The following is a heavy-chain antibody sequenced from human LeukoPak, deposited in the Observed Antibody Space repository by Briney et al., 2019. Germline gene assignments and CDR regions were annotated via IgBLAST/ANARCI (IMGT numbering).Heavy chain of an antibody. V-gene: IGHV3-7*01. CDR2: IKQDGSEK. CDR3: ARDFYYYIDV. CDR1: GFTFSGYW. Sequence: PGGSLRLSCTASGFTFSGYWMTWVRQAPGKRLEWVANIKQDGSEKHYEDSVRGRFTISRENAKNSLYLQMNSLRAEDTAVYYCARDFYYYIDVWGKGTTVTVSS. J-gene: IGHJ6*03.